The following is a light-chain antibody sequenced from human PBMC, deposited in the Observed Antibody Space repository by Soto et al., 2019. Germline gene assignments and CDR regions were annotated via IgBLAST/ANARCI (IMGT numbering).Light chain of an antibody. V-gene: IGKV1-5*01. CDR1: QSISTW. Sequence: DIEMTQSPSTLSASVGDRVTITCRASQSISTWLAWYQQKPGKAPRLLIYDASNLESDVPSRFSGSGSGTQFTLTISSLWPDDFATYYCQQCDSYPYTFGQGTNLEI. CDR2: DAS. CDR3: QQCDSYPYT. J-gene: IGKJ2*01.